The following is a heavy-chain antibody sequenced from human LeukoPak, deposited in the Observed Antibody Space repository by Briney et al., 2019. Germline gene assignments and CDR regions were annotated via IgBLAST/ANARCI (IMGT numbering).Heavy chain of an antibody. J-gene: IGHJ4*02. CDR3: ARDRGTYYYGSGTTVDY. CDR2: ISAYNGNT. V-gene: IGHV1-18*04. D-gene: IGHD3-10*01. Sequence: ASVKVSCKASGYTFTSYGISWVRQAPGQGLEWMGWISAYNGNTNYAQKLQGRVTMTTDASTSTAYMELRSLRSDDTAVCYCARDRGTYYYGSGTTVDYWGQGTLVTVSS. CDR1: GYTFTSYG.